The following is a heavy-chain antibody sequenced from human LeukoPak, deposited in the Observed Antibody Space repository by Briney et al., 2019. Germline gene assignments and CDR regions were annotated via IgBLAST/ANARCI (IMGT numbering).Heavy chain of an antibody. J-gene: IGHJ5*02. CDR2: ISGDGKSP. V-gene: IGHV3-74*03. Sequence: GGSLRLSCAASGFTFTSYWMYWVRQAPGKGPVWVSRISGDGKSPMYADFVKGRFTISRDNDKNTLHLQMNSLRVDDTAVYYCVRDIAPDGTVWFGPWGQGTLVTVSS. D-gene: IGHD6-13*01. CDR1: GFTFTSYW. CDR3: VRDIAPDGTVWFGP.